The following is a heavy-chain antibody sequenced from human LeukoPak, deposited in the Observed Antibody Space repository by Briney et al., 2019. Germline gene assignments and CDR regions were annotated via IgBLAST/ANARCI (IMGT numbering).Heavy chain of an antibody. V-gene: IGHV1-18*01. CDR1: GYTFTSYG. CDR3: ARDQSSHYYYGMDV. D-gene: IGHD3/OR15-3a*01. CDR2: ISAYNGNT. J-gene: IGHJ6*02. Sequence: ASVKVSCKASGYTFTSYGISWVRQAPGQGLEWMGWISAYNGNTNYAQKLQGRVTMTTDTSTSTAYMELRSLRSDDTAVYYCARDQSSHYYYGMDVWGQGTTVTVSS.